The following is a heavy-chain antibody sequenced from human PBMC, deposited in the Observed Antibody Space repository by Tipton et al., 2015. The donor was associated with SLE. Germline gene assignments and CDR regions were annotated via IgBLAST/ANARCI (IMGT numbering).Heavy chain of an antibody. CDR3: VTMTTMTEAFDY. V-gene: IGHV3-74*01. Sequence: SLRLSCAASGFTFNSYALTWVRQTPGKGLLWVARSNSDGTTTLYADSVKGRFSISRDSAKNMIHLQMDAMRAEDSAVYYCVTMTTMTEAFDYWGQGTLVSVSS. D-gene: IGHD4-17*01. CDR1: GFTFNSYA. J-gene: IGHJ4*02. CDR2: SNSDGTTT.